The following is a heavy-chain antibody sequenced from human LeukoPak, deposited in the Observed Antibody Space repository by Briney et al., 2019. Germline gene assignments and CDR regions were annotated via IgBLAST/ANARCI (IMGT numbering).Heavy chain of an antibody. V-gene: IGHV1-18*01. CDR3: ATSDGTVTTFQY. Sequence: ASVKVSCKASGYTFTSFGISWVRQAPGQGLEWMGWINAYNTNTKSAQRLQRRVTMTTDTSASTAYMELGSLRSDDTAVYYCATSDGTVTTFQYWGQGTLVTVSS. J-gene: IGHJ4*02. D-gene: IGHD4-11*01. CDR2: INAYNTNT. CDR1: GYTFTSFG.